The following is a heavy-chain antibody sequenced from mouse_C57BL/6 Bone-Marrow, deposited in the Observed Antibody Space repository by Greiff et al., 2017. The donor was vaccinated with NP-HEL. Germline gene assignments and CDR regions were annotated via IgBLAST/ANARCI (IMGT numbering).Heavy chain of an antibody. V-gene: IGHV1-5*01. D-gene: IGHD2-4*01. CDR1: GYTFTSYW. J-gene: IGHJ3*01. CDR2: IYPGNSDT. Sequence: EVQLQQSGTVLARPGASVKMSCKTSGYTFTSYWMHWVKQRPGQGLEWIGAIYPGNSDTSYNQKFKGKAKLTAVTSASTAYMELSSLTNEDSAVYYCTRSYDYVLAWFAYWGQGTLVTVSA. CDR3: TRSYDYVLAWFAY.